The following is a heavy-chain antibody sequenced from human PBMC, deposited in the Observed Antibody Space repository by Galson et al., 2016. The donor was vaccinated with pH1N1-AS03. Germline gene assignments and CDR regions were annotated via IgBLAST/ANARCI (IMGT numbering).Heavy chain of an antibody. D-gene: IGHD1-26*01. V-gene: IGHV3-48*01. J-gene: IGHJ3*02. CDR3: ARTSGAYFGSAFDI. Sequence: SLRLSCAASGFTFNHYSMNWVRQAPGKGLDWVSYISSDSTTIYYADSVKGRFTISRDKAKNSLYLQMKSLTAEDTAIYYCARTSGAYFGSAFDIWGQGTMVTVSS. CDR2: ISSDSTTI. CDR1: GFTFNHYS.